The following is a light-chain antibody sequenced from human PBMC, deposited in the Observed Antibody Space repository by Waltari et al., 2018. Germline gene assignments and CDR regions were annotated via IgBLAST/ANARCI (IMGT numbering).Light chain of an antibody. J-gene: IGLJ2*01. CDR2: GNN. CDR3: QSYDNSLNAVI. Sequence: QSVLTQPPSVSGAPGQRATISCTGSFPNIGTSHDVHWYRQRPGTAPKLLIYGNNNRPSGVPDRVSGSKSGTSASLAITGLQAEDEADYFCQSYDNSLNAVIFGGGTKLTVL. V-gene: IGLV1-40*01. CDR1: FPNIGTSHD.